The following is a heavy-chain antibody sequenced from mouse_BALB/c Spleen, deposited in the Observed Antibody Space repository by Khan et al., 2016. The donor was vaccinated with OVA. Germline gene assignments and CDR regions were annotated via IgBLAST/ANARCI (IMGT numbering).Heavy chain of an antibody. CDR3: ALYYYGRAWFAY. J-gene: IGHJ3*01. V-gene: IGHV2-3*01. Sequence: QMQLVESGPGLVAPSQSLSITCTVSGFPLTSYGVGWVRQPPGKGLEWLGAIWGDGSTTYHSALISSLSISKDNSKSQVFLKLNSLQTDDTATYYCALYYYGRAWFAYWGQGTLVTVSA. CDR2: IWGDGST. D-gene: IGHD1-1*01. CDR1: GFPLTSYG.